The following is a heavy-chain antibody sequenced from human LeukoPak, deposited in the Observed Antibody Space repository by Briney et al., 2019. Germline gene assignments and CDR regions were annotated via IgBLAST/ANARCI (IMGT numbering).Heavy chain of an antibody. Sequence: SETLSLTCTVSGGSISSGGYYWSWIRQHPGKGLEWIGYIYYSGSTYYNPSLKSRVTISVYTSKNQFSLKLSSVTAADTAVYYCARERKTTGTERWFDPWGQGTLVTVSS. V-gene: IGHV4-31*03. D-gene: IGHD1-1*01. CDR2: IYYSGST. CDR3: ARERKTTGTERWFDP. J-gene: IGHJ5*02. CDR1: GGSISSGGYY.